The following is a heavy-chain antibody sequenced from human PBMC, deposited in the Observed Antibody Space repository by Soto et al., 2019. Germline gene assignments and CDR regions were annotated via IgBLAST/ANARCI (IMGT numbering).Heavy chain of an antibody. CDR3: ARDYLSSKLSLSYFDF. D-gene: IGHD2-2*01. V-gene: IGHV1-46*04. Sequence: QVQLVQSGAEVTRPGASVKVSCKASGYSFISHYIHWVRQAPGQGLEWMGFISPSGGSATLAQKLQGRVTMTRDTSTSTVYMELTILRSEDAAVYYCARDYLSSKLSLSYFDFWGQGTLVTVSS. J-gene: IGHJ4*02. CDR2: ISPSGGSA. CDR1: GYSFISHY.